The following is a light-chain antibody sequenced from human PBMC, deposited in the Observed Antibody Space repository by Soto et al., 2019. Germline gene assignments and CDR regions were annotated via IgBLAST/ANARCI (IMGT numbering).Light chain of an antibody. Sequence: QSALTQPASVSGSPGQSITISCTGTSRDVVDYNYVSWYQQHPGKAPKLMIYEVSNRPSGVSNRFSGSKSGNTASLTISGLQAEDEADYYCSSYRSSSTPVVFGGGTKLTVL. CDR2: EVS. CDR3: SSYRSSSTPVV. J-gene: IGLJ2*01. V-gene: IGLV2-14*01. CDR1: SRDVVDYNY.